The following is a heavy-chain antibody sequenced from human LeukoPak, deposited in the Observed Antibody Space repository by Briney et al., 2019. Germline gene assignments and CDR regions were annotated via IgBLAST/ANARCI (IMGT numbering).Heavy chain of an antibody. V-gene: IGHV1-69*05. D-gene: IGHD6-19*01. CDR2: IIPIFGTA. J-gene: IGHJ4*02. CDR3: ARGYSSGWYGGVDY. Sequence: ASVKVSCKASGGTFSSYAISWVRQAPGQGLEWMGRIIPIFGTANYAQKFQGRVTITTDESTSTAYMELSSLRSEDTAVYYCARGYSSGWYGGVDYWGQGTLVTVSS. CDR1: GGTFSSYA.